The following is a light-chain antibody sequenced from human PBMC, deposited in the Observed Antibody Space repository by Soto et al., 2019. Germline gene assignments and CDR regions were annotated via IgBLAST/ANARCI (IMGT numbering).Light chain of an antibody. CDR3: QQRGKWPST. V-gene: IGKV3-15*01. Sequence: EIVMTQSPATLSVSPGERATLSCRASQSVSSNVAWYQQIPGQTPRLLIYGASTRATGIPVRFSGSGSGTEFTLTISSLQSEDFAVYYCQQRGKWPSTFGPGTKVEMK. CDR1: QSVSSN. CDR2: GAS. J-gene: IGKJ2*02.